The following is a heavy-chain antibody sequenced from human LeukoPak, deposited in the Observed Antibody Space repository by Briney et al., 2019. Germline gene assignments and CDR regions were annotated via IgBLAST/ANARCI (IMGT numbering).Heavy chain of an antibody. Sequence: GGSLRLSCAASGFTFSSYWMSWVRQAPGKGLEWVANIKQDGSEKYYVDSVKGRFTISRDNAKNSLYLQMNSLRAEDTAVYYCARDPTDYGYVPIDYWGQGTLVTVSS. V-gene: IGHV3-7*01. CDR3: ARDPTDYGYVPIDY. CDR2: IKQDGSEK. CDR1: GFTFSSYW. J-gene: IGHJ4*02. D-gene: IGHD3-16*01.